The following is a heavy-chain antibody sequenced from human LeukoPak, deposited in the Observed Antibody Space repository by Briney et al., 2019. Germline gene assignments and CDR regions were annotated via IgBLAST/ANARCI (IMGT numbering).Heavy chain of an antibody. CDR2: FDPEDGET. J-gene: IGHJ6*02. D-gene: IGHD2-2*01. CDR1: GYTLTELS. CDR3: ATLYCSSTSCYGKGYYYYGMDV. V-gene: IGHV1-24*01. Sequence: ASVKVSCKASGYTLTELSMHWVRQAPGKGLEWMGGFDPEDGETIYAQKFRGRVTMTEDTSTDTAYMELSSLRSEDTAVYYCATLYCSSTSCYGKGYYYYGMDVWGQGTTVTVSS.